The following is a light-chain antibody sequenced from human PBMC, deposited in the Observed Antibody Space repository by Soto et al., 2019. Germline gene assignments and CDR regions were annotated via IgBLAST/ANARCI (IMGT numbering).Light chain of an antibody. J-gene: IGLJ3*02. CDR2: STN. CDR3: AAWDDSLNAPV. CDR1: SSDIGSNA. V-gene: IGLV1-44*01. Sequence: QSVLTQPPSASGTPGQRVTISCSGSSSDIGSNAVNWYQQLPGTAPKLLIYSTNHRASGVPDRFSGSKSGASASLAIGGLQSEDEADYYCAAWDDSLNAPVFGGGTKVTVL.